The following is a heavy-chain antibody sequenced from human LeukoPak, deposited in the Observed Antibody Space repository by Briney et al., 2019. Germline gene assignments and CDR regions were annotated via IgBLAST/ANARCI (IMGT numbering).Heavy chain of an antibody. V-gene: IGHV1-18*01. Sequence: ASVTVSCKASGYTFTSYGISWVRQAPGQGLEWMGRISAYNGNTNYAQKLQGRVTMTTDTSTSTAYMELRSLRSDDTAVYYCARGGYCSSTSCPYGDNWFDPWGQGTLVTVSS. D-gene: IGHD2-2*01. CDR1: GYTFTSYG. CDR2: ISAYNGNT. J-gene: IGHJ5*02. CDR3: ARGGYCSSTSCPYGDNWFDP.